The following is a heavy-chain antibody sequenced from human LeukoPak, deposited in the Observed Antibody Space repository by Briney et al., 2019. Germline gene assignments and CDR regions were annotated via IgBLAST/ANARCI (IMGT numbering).Heavy chain of an antibody. V-gene: IGHV3-9*01. Sequence: PGRSLRLSCAASGFTFDGYAMHWVRQAPGKGLEWVSGISWNSGSIGYADSVKGRFTISRDNAKNSLYLQMNSLRAEDTALYYCAKDSGSTSWDAFDIWGQGTMVTVSS. D-gene: IGHD2-2*01. CDR2: ISWNSGSI. CDR1: GFTFDGYA. CDR3: AKDSGSTSWDAFDI. J-gene: IGHJ3*02.